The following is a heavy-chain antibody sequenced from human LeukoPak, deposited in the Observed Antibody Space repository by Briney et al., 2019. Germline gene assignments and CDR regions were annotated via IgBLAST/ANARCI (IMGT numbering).Heavy chain of an antibody. Sequence: GGSLRLSCAASGFTFDDYAMHWVRQAPGKGLEWVSGSSWNSGSIGYADSVKGRFTISRDNAKNSLYLQMNSLRAEDTASYYCAKAMGSRSGYAIDYWGQGTLVTVSS. V-gene: IGHV3-9*01. CDR1: GFTFDDYA. D-gene: IGHD5-12*01. CDR2: SSWNSGSI. J-gene: IGHJ4*02. CDR3: AKAMGSRSGYAIDY.